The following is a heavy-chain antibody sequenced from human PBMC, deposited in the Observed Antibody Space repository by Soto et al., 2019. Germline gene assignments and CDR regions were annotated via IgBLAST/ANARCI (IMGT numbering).Heavy chain of an antibody. Sequence: PGGSLRLSCAASGFTFSSYVMSWVRQAPGKGLEWVSTISTSGGSTYYADSVKGRFTISRDNSKNTLYLQMNSLRAEDTAVYYCAKRGGAGLNYMDVWGKGTTVTVSS. CDR2: ISTSGGST. D-gene: IGHD1-26*01. J-gene: IGHJ6*03. CDR1: GFTFSSYV. CDR3: AKRGGAGLNYMDV. V-gene: IGHV3-23*01.